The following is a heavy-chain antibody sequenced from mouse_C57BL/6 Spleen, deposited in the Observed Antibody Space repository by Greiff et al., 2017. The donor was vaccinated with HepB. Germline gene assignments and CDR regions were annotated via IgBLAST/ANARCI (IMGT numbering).Heavy chain of an antibody. CDR1: GYTFTDYY. CDR2: INPYNGGT. Sequence: EVQLQQSGPVLVKPGASVKMSCKASGYTFTDYYMNWVKQSLGKSLEWIGVINPYNGGTSYNQKFKGKATLTVDKSSSTAYMELNSLTSEDSAVYYCARKDYYGSSYSAFAYWGQGTLVTVSA. J-gene: IGHJ3*01. D-gene: IGHD1-1*01. CDR3: ARKDYYGSSYSAFAY. V-gene: IGHV1-19*01.